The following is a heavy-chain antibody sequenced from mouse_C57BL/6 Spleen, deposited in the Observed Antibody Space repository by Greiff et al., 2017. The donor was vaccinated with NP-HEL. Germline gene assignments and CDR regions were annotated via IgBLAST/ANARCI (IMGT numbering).Heavy chain of an antibody. J-gene: IGHJ2*01. CDR3: ARLGTGTLDY. V-gene: IGHV7-3*01. CDR2: IRNKANGYTT. Sequence: DVMLVESGGGLVQPGGSLSLSCAASGFTFTDYYMSWVRQPPGKALEWLGFIRNKANGYTTEYSASVKGRFTISRDNSQSILYLQMNALRAEDSATYYCARLGTGTLDYWGKGTTLTVSS. CDR1: GFTFTDYY. D-gene: IGHD4-1*01.